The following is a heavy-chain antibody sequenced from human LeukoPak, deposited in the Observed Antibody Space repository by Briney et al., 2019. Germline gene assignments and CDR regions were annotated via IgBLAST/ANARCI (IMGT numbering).Heavy chain of an antibody. CDR1: GFTFDDYA. J-gene: IGHJ4*02. D-gene: IGHD6-19*01. V-gene: IGHV3-9*01. CDR2: ISWNSGDI. Sequence: GGSLRLSRAASGFTFDDYAMHWVRHAPGKGLEWVSGISWNSGDIGYADSVKGRFTISRDNAKNSLYLQMNSLRAEDTALYYCAKAEGYSSGWYPGWGQGTLVTVSS. CDR3: AKAEGYSSGWYPG.